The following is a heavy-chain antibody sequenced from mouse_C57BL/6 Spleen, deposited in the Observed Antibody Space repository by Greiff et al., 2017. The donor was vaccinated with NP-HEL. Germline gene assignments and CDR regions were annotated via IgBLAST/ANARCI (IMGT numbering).Heavy chain of an antibody. J-gene: IGHJ1*03. CDR1: GFNIKDDY. V-gene: IGHV14-4*01. Sequence: VQLQQSGAELVRPGASVKLSCTASGFNIKDDYMHWVKQRPEQGLEWIGWIDPENGDTEYASKFQGKATITADTSSNTAYLQLSSLTSEDTAVYYCTPIYYYGSSSRWVWGTGTTVTVSS. CDR2: IDPENGDT. D-gene: IGHD1-1*01. CDR3: TPIYYYGSSSRWV.